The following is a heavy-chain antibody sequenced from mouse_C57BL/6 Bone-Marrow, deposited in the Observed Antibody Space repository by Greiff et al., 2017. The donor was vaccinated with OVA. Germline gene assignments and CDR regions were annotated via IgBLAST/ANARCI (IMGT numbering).Heavy chain of an antibody. V-gene: IGHV2-2*01. CDR1: GFSLTSYG. CDR3: ASWGLRGGYAMDY. CDR2: IWSGGST. Sequence: VKLMESGPGLVQPSQSLSITCTVSGFSLTSYGVHWVRQSPGKGLEWLGVIWSGGSTDYNAAFLSRLSISKDNSKSQVCFKMNSLQADDTAIYYCASWGLRGGYAMDYWGQGTSVTVSS. D-gene: IGHD2-4*01. J-gene: IGHJ4*01.